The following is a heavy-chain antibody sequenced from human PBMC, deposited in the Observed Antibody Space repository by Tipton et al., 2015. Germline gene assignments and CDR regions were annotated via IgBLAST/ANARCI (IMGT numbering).Heavy chain of an antibody. CDR2: IYPGDPDT. Sequence: QLVQSGAEVRKPGESLKISCKVSGYSFSSYWIVWVRQMPGTGLERMGIIYPGDPDTRYSPSFQGHVTISADKSINTAYLQWSSLKASDSAMYYCARRGYSYGYDSWGQGTLVTVSS. V-gene: IGHV5-51*03. CDR3: ARRGYSYGYDS. CDR1: GYSFSSYW. J-gene: IGHJ5*01. D-gene: IGHD5-18*01.